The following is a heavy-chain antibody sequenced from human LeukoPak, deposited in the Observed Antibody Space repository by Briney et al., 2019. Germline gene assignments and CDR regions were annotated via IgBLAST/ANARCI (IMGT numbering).Heavy chain of an antibody. J-gene: IGHJ4*02. CDR3: ARLPKYSSSSR. CDR1: GGSISSSSYY. Sequence: SETLSLTCTVSGGSISSSSYYWGWVRQPPGKGLEWIGSIYYSGSTYYNPSLKSRVTISVDTSKNQFSLKLSSVTAADTAVYYCARLPKYSSSSRWGQGTLVTVSS. V-gene: IGHV4-39*01. D-gene: IGHD6-6*01. CDR2: IYYSGST.